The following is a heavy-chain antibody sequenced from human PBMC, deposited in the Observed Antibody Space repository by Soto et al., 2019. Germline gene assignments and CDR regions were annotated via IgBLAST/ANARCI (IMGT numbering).Heavy chain of an antibody. J-gene: IGHJ4*02. CDR3: APNGEIAAAGTDY. CDR2: ISYDGSNK. Sequence: QVQLVESGGDVVQPGRSLRLSCVASGFTFSNYGMHWVRQAPGKGLEWVAIISYDGSNKYYADSVKSRFTISRDNSKNALYLQMDSLRAEDTAVYYCAPNGEIAAAGTDYWGQGTLVTVSS. CDR1: GFTFSNYG. D-gene: IGHD6-13*01. V-gene: IGHV3-30*03.